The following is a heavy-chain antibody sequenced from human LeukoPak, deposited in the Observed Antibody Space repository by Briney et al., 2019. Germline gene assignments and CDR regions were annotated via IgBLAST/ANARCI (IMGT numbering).Heavy chain of an antibody. CDR1: GFTFSSYS. Sequence: GGSLRLSCAASGFTFSSYSMNWVRQAPGKGLEWVSSISSSSSYIYYADSVKGRFTIFRDNAKNSLYLQMNSLRAEDTAVYYCATIANLGYYDHYWGQGTLVTVSS. D-gene: IGHD3-22*01. CDR3: ATIANLGYYDHY. V-gene: IGHV3-21*01. J-gene: IGHJ4*02. CDR2: ISSSSSYI.